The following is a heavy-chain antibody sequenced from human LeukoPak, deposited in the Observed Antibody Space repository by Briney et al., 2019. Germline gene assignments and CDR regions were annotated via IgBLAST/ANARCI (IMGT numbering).Heavy chain of an antibody. CDR1: GFTFSSYW. J-gene: IGHJ4*02. CDR2: INSDGSST. D-gene: IGHD3-10*01. CDR3: AREGESYPDLDY. Sequence: GGSLRLSCAASGFTFSSYWMHWVRQAPGKGLVWVSRINSDGSSTSYADSVKGRFTISRDNAKNTLYLQMNSLRAEDTAVYYCAREGESYPDLDYWGQGTLVTVSS. V-gene: IGHV3-74*01.